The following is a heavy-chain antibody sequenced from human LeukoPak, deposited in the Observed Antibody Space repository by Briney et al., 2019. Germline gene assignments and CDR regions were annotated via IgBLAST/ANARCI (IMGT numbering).Heavy chain of an antibody. V-gene: IGHV3-49*04. CDR3: TRGYGGALDI. CDR1: GFSFGDYA. J-gene: IGHJ3*02. D-gene: IGHD3-16*01. Sequence: GGSLRLSCAGSGFSFGDYAMNWVRQAPGKGLECVSFIRTKAYGGITEYAASVQGRFTISRDDSKSIAYLQMNSLKTEDTAVYYCTRGYGGALDIRGQGTMVTVSS. CDR2: IRTKAYGGIT.